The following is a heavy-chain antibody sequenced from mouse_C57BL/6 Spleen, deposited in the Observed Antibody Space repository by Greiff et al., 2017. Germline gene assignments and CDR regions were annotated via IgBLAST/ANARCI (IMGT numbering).Heavy chain of an antibody. V-gene: IGHV1-52*01. CDR1: GYTFPSYW. CDR2: IDPSDSET. CDR3: ARCGRHYYNKGIGALDA. J-gene: IGHJ1*03. Sequence: QVQLQQPGAELVRPGSSVKLSCKASGYTFPSYWMHWVKQRPIQGLEWIGNIDPSDSETHYNQKFKDKATLTVDKSSSTAYMQLSSLTSEDSAVYYCARCGRHYYNKGIGALDAWGTATSVTVSS. D-gene: IGHD2-5*01.